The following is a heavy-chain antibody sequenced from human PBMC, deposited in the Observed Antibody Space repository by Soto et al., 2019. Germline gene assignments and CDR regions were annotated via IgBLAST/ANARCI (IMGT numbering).Heavy chain of an antibody. D-gene: IGHD1-7*01. V-gene: IGHV3-30*04. CDR2: ITYDGSFQ. CDR3: AKDRVGGTFYTPLAF. J-gene: IGHJ4*02. CDR1: GFTFSSYA. Sequence: HPGGSLRLFCAASGFTFSSYAMHWVRQAPGKGLEWVAVITYDGSFQYYADSVKGRFTISRDNSKNTLSLHLNTLKPEDTAVYHCAKDRVGGTFYTPLAFWGQGTMVTVYS.